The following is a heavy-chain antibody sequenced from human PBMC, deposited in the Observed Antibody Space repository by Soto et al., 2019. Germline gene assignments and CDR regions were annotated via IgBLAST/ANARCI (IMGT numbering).Heavy chain of an antibody. CDR1: GYSFIDYY. J-gene: IGHJ5*02. CDR2: INPKDGAT. D-gene: IGHD2-21*02. Sequence: QVQLVQSGAEVRRPGASVRVSCKASGYSFIDYYINWVRQAPGQGLEWMGWINPKDGATKSAQKFQDWVTMTSDTSHTTAYLDLRSDDTAVYYCARGRKVVETPARDDRFDPWGQGTLVTVSS. V-gene: IGHV1-2*04. CDR3: ARGRKVVETPARDDRFDP.